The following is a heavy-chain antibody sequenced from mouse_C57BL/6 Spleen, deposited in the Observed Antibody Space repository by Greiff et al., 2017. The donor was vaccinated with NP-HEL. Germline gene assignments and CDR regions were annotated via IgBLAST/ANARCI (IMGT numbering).Heavy chain of an antibody. CDR2: IYPGDGDT. D-gene: IGHD4-1*01. CDR3: ATLGDSWYFDV. V-gene: IGHV1-82*01. J-gene: IGHJ1*03. CDR1: GYAFSSSW. Sequence: QVQLQQSGPELVKPGASVKISCKASGYAFSSSWMNWVKPRPGTGLEWIGRIYPGDGDTNYNGKFKGKATLTADKSSSTAYMQLSSLTSEDSAVYFCATLGDSWYFDVWGTGTTVTVSS.